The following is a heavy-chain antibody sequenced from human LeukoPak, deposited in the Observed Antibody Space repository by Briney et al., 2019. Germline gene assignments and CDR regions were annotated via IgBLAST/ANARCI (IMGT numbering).Heavy chain of an antibody. CDR3: ARDGGASSGWGYYFDY. Sequence: PPETLSLTCTVSGGSISSYYWSWIRQPPGKGLEWIGYIYYSGSTNYNPSLKSRVTISVDTSKNQFSLKLSSVTAADTAAYYCARDGGASSGWGYYFDYWGQGTLVTVSS. D-gene: IGHD6-19*01. V-gene: IGHV4-59*01. CDR1: GGSISSYY. CDR2: IYYSGST. J-gene: IGHJ4*02.